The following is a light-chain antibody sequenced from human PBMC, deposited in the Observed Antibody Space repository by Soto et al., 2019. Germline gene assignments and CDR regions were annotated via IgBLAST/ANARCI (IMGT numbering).Light chain of an antibody. CDR3: CSYAGSSRV. CDR1: SSDVGGYNY. Sequence: QSALTQPRSVSGSPGQSVTISCTGTSSDVGGYNYVSWYQQHPGKAPKLMIYDVTKRPSGVPDRFSGSKSGNTASLTISVLQAEDEADYYCCSYAGSSRVFGTGTKLTVL. V-gene: IGLV2-11*01. J-gene: IGLJ1*01. CDR2: DVT.